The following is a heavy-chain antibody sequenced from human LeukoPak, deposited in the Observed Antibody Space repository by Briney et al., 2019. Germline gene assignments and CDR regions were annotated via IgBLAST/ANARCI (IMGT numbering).Heavy chain of an antibody. CDR3: AREGYCSSASCPNLDY. CDR1: GFTFSSYS. Sequence: GGSLRLSCAASGFTFSSYSMNWVRQAPGKGLEWVSYISSSSTIYYADSVKGRFTISRDNSKNTVYLQMNSLRAEDTAVYYCAREGYCSSASCPNLDYWGQGTLVTVSS. J-gene: IGHJ4*02. V-gene: IGHV3-48*01. CDR2: ISSSSTI. D-gene: IGHD2-2*01.